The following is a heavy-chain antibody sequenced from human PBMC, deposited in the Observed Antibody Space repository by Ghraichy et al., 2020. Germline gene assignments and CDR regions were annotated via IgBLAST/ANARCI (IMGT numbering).Heavy chain of an antibody. CDR3: VKNLGPGSYLDYSMDV. D-gene: IGHD3-10*01. Sequence: GGSLRLSCAASGFPFSTYAMSWVRQAPGKGLEWVSIIRDDGGWTFNADSVNGRFSTSRDNAKNTLYLQMTNLRAEDTAEYFCVKNLGPGSYLDYSMDVWGQETTVTVSS. J-gene: IGHJ6*02. CDR1: GFPFSTYA. V-gene: IGHV3-23*01. CDR2: IRDDGGWT.